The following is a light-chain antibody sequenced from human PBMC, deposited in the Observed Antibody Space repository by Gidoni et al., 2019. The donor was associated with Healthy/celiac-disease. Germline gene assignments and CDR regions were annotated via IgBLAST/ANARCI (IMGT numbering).Light chain of an antibody. CDR3: QQRNTTSRT. CDR1: QSVSSY. Sequence: EFVLTQPPATLSLSPGERATLSCRASQSVSSYLAWYQQKPGQAPRLLIYDASNRDTGIPARFSGSGSGTDFTLTISSLEPEDFAVYYCQQRNTTSRTFGQGTKLEIK. V-gene: IGKV3-11*01. CDR2: DAS. J-gene: IGKJ2*01.